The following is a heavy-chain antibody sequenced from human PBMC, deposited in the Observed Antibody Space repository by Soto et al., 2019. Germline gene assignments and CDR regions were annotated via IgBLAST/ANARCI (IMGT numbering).Heavy chain of an antibody. V-gene: IGHV3-23*01. Sequence: EVVLLESGGGLEQPGGSLRLSCAASGFIFENFGMSWVRQAPGKGLEWISSISGSGFKKYYADSVKGRFTISRDNSKNTLYLQMNSLRAEDTALYYCAKPPTTKTTYNWYLDLWGRGTLVTVSS. D-gene: IGHD4-4*01. CDR2: ISGSGFKK. CDR3: AKPPTTKTTYNWYLDL. J-gene: IGHJ2*01. CDR1: GFIFENFG.